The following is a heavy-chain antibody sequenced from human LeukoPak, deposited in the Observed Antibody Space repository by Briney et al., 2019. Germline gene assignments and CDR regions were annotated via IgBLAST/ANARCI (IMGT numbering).Heavy chain of an antibody. Sequence: ASVKVSCKASGNTFTSYYMHWVRQAPGQGLEWMGIINPSGGSTSYAQKFQGRVTMTRDTSTSTVYMELSSLRSEDTAVYYCARAVAGTLYSYWGQGTLVTVSS. V-gene: IGHV1-46*01. CDR2: INPSGGST. D-gene: IGHD6-19*01. CDR3: ARAVAGTLYSY. CDR1: GNTFTSYY. J-gene: IGHJ4*02.